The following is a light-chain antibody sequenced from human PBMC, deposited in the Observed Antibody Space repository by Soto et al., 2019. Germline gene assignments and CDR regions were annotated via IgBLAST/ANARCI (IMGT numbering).Light chain of an antibody. J-gene: IGLJ1*01. CDR1: SSDVGSYNL. Sequence: QSALTQPASVSGSPGQSITIPCTGTSSDVGSYNLVSWYQQHPGKATKLMIYEVSKRPSGVSNRSSGSKSGNTASLTISGLQAEDEADYYCCSYAGSSTPYVFGTGTKSPS. V-gene: IGLV2-23*02. CDR2: EVS. CDR3: CSYAGSSTPYV.